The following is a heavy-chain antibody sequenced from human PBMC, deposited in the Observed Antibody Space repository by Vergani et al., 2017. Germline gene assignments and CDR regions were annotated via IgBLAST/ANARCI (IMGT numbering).Heavy chain of an antibody. J-gene: IGHJ6*02. Sequence: EVQLLESGGDLVQPGGSLRLSCAASGFTFNHYAMNWVRQAPGKGLEWVSGISGSGGSTYYAGSVKGRFTISRDSSKNTLYLQMNSLGAGDTAVYYCTKANPRNSGCDYLSYYHATDVWGQGTTVTVSS. D-gene: IGHD5-12*01. V-gene: IGHV3-23*01. CDR2: ISGSGGST. CDR1: GFTFNHYA. CDR3: TKANPRNSGCDYLSYYHATDV.